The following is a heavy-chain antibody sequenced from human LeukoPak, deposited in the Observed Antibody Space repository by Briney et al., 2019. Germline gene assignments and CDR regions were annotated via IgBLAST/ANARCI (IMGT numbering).Heavy chain of an antibody. CDR3: ARASPYYDSWSGYYFDY. V-gene: IGHV4-61*02. Sequence: PSETLSLTCTVSGGSISSGNFYWSWIRQPAGKGLEWIGRIYTSGSTNYNPSLKSRVTISVDTSKNQFSLKLRSVTAADTAVYYCARASPYYDSWSGYYFDYWGQGTLVTVSS. CDR2: IYTSGST. CDR1: GGSISSGNFY. D-gene: IGHD3-3*01. J-gene: IGHJ4*02.